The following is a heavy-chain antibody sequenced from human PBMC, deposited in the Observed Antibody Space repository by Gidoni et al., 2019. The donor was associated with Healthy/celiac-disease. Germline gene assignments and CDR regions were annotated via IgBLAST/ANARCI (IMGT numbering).Heavy chain of an antibody. J-gene: IGHJ3*02. Sequence: QVQLVESGGGVVQPGRSLRLSCAASGFTFSSYGMHWVRQAPGKGLEWVAVISYDGSNKYYADSVKGRFTISRDNSKNTLYLQMNSLRAEDTAVYYCAKDSGGGRPGNGAFDIWGQGTMVTVSS. D-gene: IGHD2-15*01. CDR3: AKDSGGGRPGNGAFDI. CDR1: GFTFSSYG. CDR2: ISYDGSNK. V-gene: IGHV3-30*18.